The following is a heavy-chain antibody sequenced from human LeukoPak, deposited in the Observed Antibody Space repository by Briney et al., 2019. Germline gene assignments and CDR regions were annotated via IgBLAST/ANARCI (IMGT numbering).Heavy chain of an antibody. CDR3: ARHLNNGFDI. J-gene: IGHJ3*02. Sequence: KPSETLSLTSTISGGSISSTTYSWGWIRQPPGKGLEWIGNISYTGNTYYNPSLKSRVTLCVDTSRNQFSLKLSSVPAADTAIYYCARHLNNGFDIWGRGTMVTVSS. CDR1: GGSISSTTYS. V-gene: IGHV4-39*01. D-gene: IGHD2/OR15-2a*01. CDR2: ISYTGNT.